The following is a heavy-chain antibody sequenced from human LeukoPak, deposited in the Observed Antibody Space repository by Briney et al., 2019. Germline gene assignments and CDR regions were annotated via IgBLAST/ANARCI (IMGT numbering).Heavy chain of an antibody. CDR1: GFTFNGYA. V-gene: IGHV1-2*02. CDR2: INHNSGDT. J-gene: IGHJ4*02. Sequence: GTSVKVSCKASGFTFNGYAMHWVRQAPGQGLEWMAWINHNSGDTFYSKTFHDRFTMTRDTSISTAYMQMNRLRSDDTAIYYCASANAHYFRSTSCLYDYWGQGTLVTVPS. D-gene: IGHD2-2*01. CDR3: ASANAHYFRSTSCLYDY.